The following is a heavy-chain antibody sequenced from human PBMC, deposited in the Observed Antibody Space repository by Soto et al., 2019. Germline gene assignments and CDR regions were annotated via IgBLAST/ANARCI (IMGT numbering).Heavy chain of an antibody. CDR3: ARGLRGLDGQDY. CDR1: GFTFSDYW. D-gene: IGHD3-16*01. J-gene: IGHJ4*02. CDR2: IKGDGSSP. V-gene: IGHV3-74*01. Sequence: EVQLVESGGGLVQPGGSLRLSCAASGFTFSDYWMHWVRQAPGKGLVWVSRIKGDGSSPSNAESVEGRFTISRDNAKNTLYLQMNSLRAEDTAVYYCARGLRGLDGQDYWGQGTLVTVSS.